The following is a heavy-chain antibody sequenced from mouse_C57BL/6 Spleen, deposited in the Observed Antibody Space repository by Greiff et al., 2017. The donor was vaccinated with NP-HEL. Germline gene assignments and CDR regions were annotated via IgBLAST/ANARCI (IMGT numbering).Heavy chain of an antibody. CDR3: ARDGSSPFDY. CDR2: IYPGDGDT. J-gene: IGHJ2*01. Sequence: LVESGAELVKPGASVKISCKASGYAFSSYWMNWVKQRPGKGLEWIGQIYPGDGDTNYNGKFKGKATLTADKSSSTAYMQLSSLTSEDSAVYFCARDGSSPFDYWGQGTTLTVSS. D-gene: IGHD1-1*01. V-gene: IGHV1-80*01. CDR1: GYAFSSYW.